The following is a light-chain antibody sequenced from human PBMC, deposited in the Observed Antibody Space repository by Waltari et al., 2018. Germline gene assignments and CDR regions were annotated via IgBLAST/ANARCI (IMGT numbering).Light chain of an antibody. J-gene: IGLJ3*02. CDR2: VNSDDSH. Sequence: QLVLTQSPSASASLGASVKLTCTLSSVHSSNAIAWLQQQPEKGPRYLMKVNSDDSHSKWDEIPDRFSGSSSGAERYLTISSVQPEDEADYYCQTGGHGTWVFGGGTKLTVL. CDR3: QTGGHGTWV. CDR1: SVHSSNA. V-gene: IGLV4-69*01.